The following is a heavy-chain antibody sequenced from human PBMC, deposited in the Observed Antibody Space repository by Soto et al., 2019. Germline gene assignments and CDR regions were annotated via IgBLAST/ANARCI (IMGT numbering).Heavy chain of an antibody. CDR3: AKDLYDYIWGSYRWGAFDI. CDR2: ISGSGGST. CDR1: GFTFSSYA. V-gene: IGHV3-23*01. D-gene: IGHD3-16*02. J-gene: IGHJ3*02. Sequence: AGGSLRLSCAASGFTFSSYAMSWVRQAPGKGLEWVSAISGSGGSTYYADSVKGRFTISRDNSKNTLYLQMNSLRAEDTAVYYCAKDLYDYIWGSYRWGAFDIWGQGTMVTVSS.